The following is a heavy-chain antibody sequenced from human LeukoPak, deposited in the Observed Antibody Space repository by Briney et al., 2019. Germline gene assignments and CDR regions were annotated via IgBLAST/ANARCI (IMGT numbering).Heavy chain of an antibody. CDR2: IYYSGST. J-gene: IGHJ6*03. V-gene: IGHV4-59*01. CDR1: GGSISSYY. Sequence: SETLSLTCTVSGGSISSYYWSWIRQPPGKGLEWVGYIYYSGSTNYNPSLKSRVTISVDTSKNQFSLKLCSVTAADTAVYYCARGPRYDSSGYLHYYYMDVWGKGTTVTVSS. CDR3: ARGPRYDSSGYLHYYYMDV. D-gene: IGHD3-22*01.